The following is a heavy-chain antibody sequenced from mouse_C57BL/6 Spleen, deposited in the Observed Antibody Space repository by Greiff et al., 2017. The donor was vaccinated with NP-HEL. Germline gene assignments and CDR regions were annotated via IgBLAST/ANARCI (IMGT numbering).Heavy chain of an antibody. D-gene: IGHD1-1*01. CDR3: ARSGTTVVAPGFAY. CDR2: IYPGSGNT. Sequence: QVQLKQSGAELVRPGASVKLSCKASGYTFTDYYINWVKQRPGQGLEWIARIYPGSGNTYYNEKFKGKATLTAEKSSSTAYMQLSSLTSEDSAVYFCARSGTTVVAPGFAYWGQGTLVTVSA. J-gene: IGHJ3*01. CDR1: GYTFTDYY. V-gene: IGHV1-76*01.